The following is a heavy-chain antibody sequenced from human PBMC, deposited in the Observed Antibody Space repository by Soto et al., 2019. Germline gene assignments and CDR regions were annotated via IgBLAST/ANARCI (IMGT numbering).Heavy chain of an antibody. V-gene: IGHV4-30-4*08. CDR2: IFYSGAT. CDR3: MTTNWAYSYDSSY. CDR1: GDSINNDDHF. Sequence: QGQLQESGPGLVKPSQTLSLTCTVSGDSINNDDHFWTWIRQRPGQGLEWIGYIFYSGATYYNPSLKARVTISIDKSRTYFSLDLSSVSAADTAVYYCMTTNWAYSYDSSYWGQGTLVTVSS. J-gene: IGHJ4*02. D-gene: IGHD3-22*01.